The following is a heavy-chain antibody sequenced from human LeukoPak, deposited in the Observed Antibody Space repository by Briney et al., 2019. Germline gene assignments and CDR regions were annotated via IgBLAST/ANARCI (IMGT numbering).Heavy chain of an antibody. Sequence: GGSLRLSCAASGFSFNTYGIHWVRQAPGKGLEWVAFIRYDGSNEYYADSVKGRFTISRDNSKNTLYLQMNSLRAEDAAVYYCARDSKLLLRRGGDYYGMDVWGQGTTVTVSS. V-gene: IGHV3-30*02. CDR3: ARDSKLLLRRGGDYYGMDV. CDR1: GFSFNTYG. J-gene: IGHJ6*02. D-gene: IGHD2-15*01. CDR2: IRYDGSNE.